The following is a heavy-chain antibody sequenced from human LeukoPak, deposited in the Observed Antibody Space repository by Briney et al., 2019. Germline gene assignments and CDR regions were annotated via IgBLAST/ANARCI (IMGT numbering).Heavy chain of an antibody. Sequence: SETLSLTCAVSGGSISSGGYSWSWIRQPPGKGLEWIGYIYHSGSTYYNPSLKSRVTISVDRSKNQFSLKLSSVTTADTAVYYCARTYYDILTGYYSGFDCWGQGTLVTVSS. CDR3: ARTYYDILTGYYSGFDC. V-gene: IGHV4-30-2*01. CDR1: GGSISSGGYS. CDR2: IYHSGST. D-gene: IGHD3-9*01. J-gene: IGHJ4*02.